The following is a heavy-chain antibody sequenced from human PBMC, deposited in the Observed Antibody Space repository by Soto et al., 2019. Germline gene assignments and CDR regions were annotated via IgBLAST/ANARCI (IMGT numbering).Heavy chain of an antibody. V-gene: IGHV3-23*01. Sequence: GGSLRLSCAASGITMSNYPMSWVRQAPGKGLDWVSGISGSGDRTYYADSAKGRFTISKDISRNSLSLQLDSLGVEDTAVYFCVKDDGGYPSTAPHWGQGTLVTVSS. CDR1: GITMSNYP. D-gene: IGHD3-22*01. CDR2: ISGSGDRT. J-gene: IGHJ4*02. CDR3: VKDDGGYPSTAPH.